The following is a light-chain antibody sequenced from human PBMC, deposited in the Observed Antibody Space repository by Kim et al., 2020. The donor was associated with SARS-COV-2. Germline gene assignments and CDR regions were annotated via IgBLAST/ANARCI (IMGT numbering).Light chain of an antibody. Sequence: GDGVTSSCAGSSSNIGSNYVCWYQQRPGTAPKLRIYRNNQRPSGVPDRFSGSKSGTSASLAISGLRSEDEADYYCAAWDDSLSVGVFGGGTQLTVL. CDR1: SSNIGSNY. J-gene: IGLJ3*02. CDR2: RNN. V-gene: IGLV1-47*01. CDR3: AAWDDSLSVGV.